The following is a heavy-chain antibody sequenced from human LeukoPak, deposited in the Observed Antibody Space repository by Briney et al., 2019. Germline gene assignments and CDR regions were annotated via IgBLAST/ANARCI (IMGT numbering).Heavy chain of an antibody. CDR2: MNPNSGNT. J-gene: IGHJ4*02. Sequence: ASVKVSCKASGYTFTSYDINWVRQATGQGLEWMGWMNPNSGNTGYAQKFQGRVTMTRNTSISTAYMELSSLRSEDTAVYYCARGFSMVRGVIRGKPYYFDYRGQGTLVTVSS. D-gene: IGHD3-10*01. CDR1: GYTFTSYD. V-gene: IGHV1-8*01. CDR3: ARGFSMVRGVIRGKPYYFDY.